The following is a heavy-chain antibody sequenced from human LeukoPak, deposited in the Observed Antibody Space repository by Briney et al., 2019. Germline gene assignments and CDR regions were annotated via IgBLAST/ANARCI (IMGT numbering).Heavy chain of an antibody. CDR2: IYPGDSDT. V-gene: IGHV5-51*01. D-gene: IGHD3-10*01. CDR1: GYGFTSYW. J-gene: IGHJ4*02. Sequence: GEPLKISCKGSGYGFTSYWIGWVRQIPGKGLEWMGIIYPGDSDTRYSPSFQGQVTISADKSISTAYLQWSSLKASDTAMYYCARPRTSRLLWFGEPDPHPLYYFDYWGQGTLVTVSS. CDR3: ARPRTSRLLWFGEPDPHPLYYFDY.